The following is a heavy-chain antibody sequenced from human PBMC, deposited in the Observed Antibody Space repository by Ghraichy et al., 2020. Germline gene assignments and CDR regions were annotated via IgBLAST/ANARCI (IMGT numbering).Heavy chain of an antibody. CDR1: GGSFSGYY. CDR2: INHSGST. V-gene: IGHV4-34*01. Sequence: SETLSLTCAVYGGSFSGYYWSWVRQFPGKGLEWIGEINHSGSTNYNPSLKSRVTISVDTSKNQFSLKLSSVTAADTAVYYCATIGGFCTNGVCSLDPWGQGTLVTVSS. CDR3: ATIGGFCTNGVCSLDP. J-gene: IGHJ5*02. D-gene: IGHD2-8*01.